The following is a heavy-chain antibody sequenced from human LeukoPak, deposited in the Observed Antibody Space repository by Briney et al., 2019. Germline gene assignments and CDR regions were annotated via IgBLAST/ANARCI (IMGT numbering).Heavy chain of an antibody. CDR3: ARVTPRSWFDP. J-gene: IGHJ5*02. CDR2: ISAYNGNT. V-gene: IGHV1-18*04. Sequence: ASVKVSCKASGYTFTSYYMHWVRQAPGQGLEWMGWISAYNGNTNYAQKLQGRVTMTTDTSTSTAYMELRSLRSDDTAVYYCARVTPRSWFDPWGQGTLVTVSS. CDR1: GYTFTSYY.